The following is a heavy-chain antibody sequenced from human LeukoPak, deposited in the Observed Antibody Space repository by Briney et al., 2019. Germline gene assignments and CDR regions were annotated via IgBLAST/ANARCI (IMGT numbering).Heavy chain of an antibody. J-gene: IGHJ6*02. V-gene: IGHV3-74*01. D-gene: IGHD6-13*01. CDR1: GFTFSSYW. CDR3: AGFNIAAAGTLQGYYGMDV. Sequence: GGSLRLSCAASGFTFSSYWMHWVRQAPGKGLVWVSRINSDGSSTSYADSVKGRFTISRDNAKNTLYLQMNSLRAEDTAVYYCAGFNIAAAGTLQGYYGMDVWGQGTTVTVSS. CDR2: INSDGSST.